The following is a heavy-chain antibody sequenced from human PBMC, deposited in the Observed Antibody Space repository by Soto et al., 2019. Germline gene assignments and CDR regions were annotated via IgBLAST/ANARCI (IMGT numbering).Heavy chain of an antibody. CDR1: GFTVSSNY. D-gene: IGHD1-1*01. J-gene: IGHJ4*02. CDR2: IYSGGNT. Sequence: GGSLRLSCAASGFTVSSNYTSWVRQAPGKGLEWVSVIYSGGNTYYADSVKGRFTISRDNSKNTLYLQVNSLRVEDTAVYYCASSKYRSQFDYWGQGTLVTVSS. V-gene: IGHV3-53*01. CDR3: ASSKYRSQFDY.